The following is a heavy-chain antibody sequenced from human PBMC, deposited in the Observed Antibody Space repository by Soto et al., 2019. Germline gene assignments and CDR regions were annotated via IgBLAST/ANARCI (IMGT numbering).Heavy chain of an antibody. D-gene: IGHD6-19*01. J-gene: IGHJ5*02. CDR1: GFTFSSYA. CDR3: AKDKVVAGRVDRFDP. Sequence: SGGSLRLSCAASGFTFSSYAMSWVRQAPGKGLEWVSAISGSGGSTYYADSVKGRFTISRDNSKNTLYLQMNSLRAEDTAVYYCAKDKVVAGRVDRFDPWGQGTLVTVSS. CDR2: ISGSGGST. V-gene: IGHV3-23*01.